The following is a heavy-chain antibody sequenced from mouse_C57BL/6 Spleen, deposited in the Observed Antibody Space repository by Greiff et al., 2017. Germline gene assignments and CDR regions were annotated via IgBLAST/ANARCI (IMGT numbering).Heavy chain of an antibody. Sequence: VQLQQSGPELVKPGASVKISCKASGYTFTDYYMNWVKQSHGKSLEWIGDINPNNGGTSYNQKFKGKATLTVDKYSSTAYMELRSLTSEDSAVYYCANSPHFDYGGQGTTLTVSS. CDR2: INPNNGGT. V-gene: IGHV1-26*01. D-gene: IGHD2-12*01. J-gene: IGHJ2*01. CDR3: ANSPHFDY. CDR1: GYTFTDYY.